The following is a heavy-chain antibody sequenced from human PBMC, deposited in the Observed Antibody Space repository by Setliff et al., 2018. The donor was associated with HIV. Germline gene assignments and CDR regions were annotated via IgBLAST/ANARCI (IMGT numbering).Heavy chain of an antibody. CDR3: VRDERRVAAGSLHYFDY. J-gene: IGHJ4*02. Sequence: ASVKVSCKTSGYSFFTSGISWVRQAPGQGLEWMGWIGGYLGDTNAAQHLEDRITMTAEKSASTAYMELRSLTSDDTAVYYCVRDERRVAAGSLHYFDYWGQGTLVTVSS. V-gene: IGHV1-18*01. CDR2: IGGYLGDT. CDR1: GYSFFTSG. D-gene: IGHD6-13*01.